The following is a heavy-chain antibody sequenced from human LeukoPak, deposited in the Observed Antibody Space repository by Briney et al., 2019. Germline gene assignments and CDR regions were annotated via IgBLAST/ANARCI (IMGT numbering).Heavy chain of an antibody. J-gene: IGHJ6*02. Sequence: PGGSLRLSCAASGFTFSSYDMHWVRQATGKGLEWVSAIGTAGDTYYPGSVKGRFTISRENAKNSLYLQMNSLRAGDAAVYYCARDLTYDSSGYYYGLGMDVWGQGTTVTVSS. D-gene: IGHD3-22*01. CDR1: GFTFSSYD. CDR2: IGTAGDT. CDR3: ARDLTYDSSGYYYGLGMDV. V-gene: IGHV3-13*01.